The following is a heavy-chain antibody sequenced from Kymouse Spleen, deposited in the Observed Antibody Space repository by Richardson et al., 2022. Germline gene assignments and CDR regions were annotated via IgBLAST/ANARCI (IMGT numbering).Heavy chain of an antibody. CDR1: GFTFSSYS. J-gene: IGHJ6*02. D-gene: IGHD1-7*01. CDR3: ARGYNWNYERDYYYYGMDV. V-gene: IGHV3-21*03. Sequence: EVQLVESGGGLVKPGGSLRLSCAASGFTFSSYSMNWVRQAPGKGLEWVSSISSSSSYIYYADSVKGRFTISRDNAKNSLYLQMNSLRAEDTAVYYCARGYNWNYERDYYYYGMDVWGQGTTVTVSS. CDR2: ISSSSSYI.